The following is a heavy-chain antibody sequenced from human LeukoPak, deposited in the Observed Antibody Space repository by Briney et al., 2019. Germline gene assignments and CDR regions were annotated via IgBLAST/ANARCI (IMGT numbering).Heavy chain of an antibody. Sequence: GGSLRLSCAASGFTFSNYGMHWVRQVPGKGLEWVAAIWIDGIRKYYADSVKGRLTISRDNSKNTLYLQMNSLRAEDTAVYYCARDLEDSSPFGAFDMWGQGTMVTVSS. CDR3: ARDLEDSSPFGAFDM. CDR1: GFTFSNYG. CDR2: IWIDGIRK. J-gene: IGHJ3*02. V-gene: IGHV3-33*01. D-gene: IGHD3-22*01.